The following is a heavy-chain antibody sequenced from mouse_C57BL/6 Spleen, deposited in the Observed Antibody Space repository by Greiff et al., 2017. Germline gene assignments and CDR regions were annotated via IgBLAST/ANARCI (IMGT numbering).Heavy chain of an antibody. V-gene: IGHV1-53*01. CDR1: GYTFTSYW. CDR3: ARDPSSIYYDYYDGFYYAMDY. J-gene: IGHJ4*01. CDR2: INPSNGGT. D-gene: IGHD2-4*01. Sequence: QVQLQQPGTELVKPGASVKLSCKASGYTFTSYWMHWVKQRPGQGLEWIGNINPSNGGTNYNEKFKSKATLTVDKSSSTAYMQLSSLTSEDSAVYYCARDPSSIYYDYYDGFYYAMDYWGQGTSVTVSS.